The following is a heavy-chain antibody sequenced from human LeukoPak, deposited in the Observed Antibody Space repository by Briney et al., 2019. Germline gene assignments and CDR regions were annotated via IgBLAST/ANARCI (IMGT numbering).Heavy chain of an antibody. CDR1: GFTFSNAW. D-gene: IGHD1-26*01. V-gene: IGHV3-7*01. J-gene: IGHJ4*02. CDR2: IKQDGSEK. CDR3: ARDSLLRYYFDY. Sequence: GGSLRLSCAASGFTFSNAWMSWVRLAPGKGLEWVANIKQDGSEKYYVDSVKGRFTISRDNAKNSLYLQMNSLRAEDTAVYYCARDSLLRYYFDYWGQGTLLTVSS.